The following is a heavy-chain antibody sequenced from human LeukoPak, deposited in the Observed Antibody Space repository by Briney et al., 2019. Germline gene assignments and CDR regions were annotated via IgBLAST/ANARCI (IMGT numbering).Heavy chain of an antibody. CDR1: GGSISSSNW. CDR3: ARDGFRVGATPRRAFDI. Sequence: PSETLSLTCAVSGGSISSSNWWSWVRQPPGKGLEWIGEIYHSGSTNYNPSLKSRVTISVDKSKNQFSLKLSSVTAADTAVYYCARDGFRVGATPRRAFDIWGQGTMVTVSS. CDR2: IYHSGST. D-gene: IGHD1-26*01. J-gene: IGHJ3*02. V-gene: IGHV4-4*02.